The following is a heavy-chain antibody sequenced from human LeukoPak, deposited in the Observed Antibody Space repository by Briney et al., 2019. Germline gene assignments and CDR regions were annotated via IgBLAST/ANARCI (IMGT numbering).Heavy chain of an antibody. V-gene: IGHV4-39*01. CDR2: IYYSGST. J-gene: IGHJ4*02. CDR3: ARLYYYGSGSYYSFDY. CDR1: GGSISNSNYY. Sequence: PSETLSLTCTVSGGSISNSNYYWGWIRQPPGRGLEWIGSIYYSGSTYYNPSLKSRGTISVDTSKNHFSLKLSSVTAADTAVYYCARLYYYGSGSYYSFDYWGQGTLVTVSS. D-gene: IGHD3-10*01.